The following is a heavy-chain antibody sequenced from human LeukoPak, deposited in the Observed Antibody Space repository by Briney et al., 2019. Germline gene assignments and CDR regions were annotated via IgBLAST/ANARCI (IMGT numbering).Heavy chain of an antibody. CDR3: ARDPPGYYDSSGYSPPYALLLFDI. J-gene: IGHJ3*02. Sequence: SETLSLTCTVSGGSISSGSYYWSWIRQPAGKGLEWIGRIYTSGSTNYNPSLKSRVTISVDTSKNQFSLKLSSVTAADTAVYYCARDPPGYYDSSGYSPPYALLLFDIWGQGTMVTVSS. V-gene: IGHV4-61*02. CDR2: IYTSGST. D-gene: IGHD3-22*01. CDR1: GGSISSGSYY.